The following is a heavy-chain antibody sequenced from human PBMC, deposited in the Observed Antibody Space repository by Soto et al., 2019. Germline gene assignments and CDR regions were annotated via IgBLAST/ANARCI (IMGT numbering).Heavy chain of an antibody. Sequence: ASVKVSCKASGYTFTSYAMHWVRQAPGQRLEWMGWINAGNGNTKYSQKFQGRVTITRDTSASTACMELSSLRSEDTAVYYCAKSATVPAAIAYWGQGTLVTVSS. V-gene: IGHV1-3*01. CDR1: GYTFTSYA. CDR2: INAGNGNT. CDR3: AKSATVPAAIAY. J-gene: IGHJ4*02. D-gene: IGHD2-2*02.